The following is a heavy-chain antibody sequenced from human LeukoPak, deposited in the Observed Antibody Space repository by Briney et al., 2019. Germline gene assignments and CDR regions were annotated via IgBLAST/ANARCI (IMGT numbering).Heavy chain of an antibody. CDR1: GYTFTNYG. J-gene: IGHJ6*02. Sequence: GASVKVSCKASGYTFTNYGISWVRQAPGQGLEWMGWISAYNGNTNYAQKPQGRVTMTTDTSTSTAYMELRSLRSDDTAVYYCARAGATTRISYYYGMDVWGQGTTVTVSS. V-gene: IGHV1-18*01. D-gene: IGHD1-26*01. CDR2: ISAYNGNT. CDR3: ARAGATTRISYYYGMDV.